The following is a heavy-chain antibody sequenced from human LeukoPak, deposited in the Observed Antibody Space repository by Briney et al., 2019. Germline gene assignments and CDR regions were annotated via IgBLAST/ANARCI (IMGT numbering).Heavy chain of an antibody. CDR1: GVTLSNYA. V-gene: IGHV3-23*01. J-gene: IGHJ4*02. CDR3: VKDLTGTWSFDY. CDR2: ISSSGSGGNT. Sequence: GGSLRLSCVASGVTLSNYAMSWARQAPGKGLEWVSGISSSGSGGNTYYADSVKGRFTISRDSSKNALYLQLTSLRLEDTALYYCVKDLTGTWSFDYWGQGTLVTVSS. D-gene: IGHD3-9*01.